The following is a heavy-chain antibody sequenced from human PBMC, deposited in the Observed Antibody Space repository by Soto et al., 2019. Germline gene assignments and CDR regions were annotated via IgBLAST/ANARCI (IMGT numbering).Heavy chain of an antibody. V-gene: IGHV4-4*02. CDR3: GRRRGLNGTTLG. CDR2: IYHNGSA. D-gene: IGHD1-7*01. J-gene: IGHJ4*02. CDR1: GGSITSINW. Sequence: SETLSLTCAVSGGSITSINWWTWVRQSPAKGLEWIGEIYHNGSANYNPSLGTRVTMSVEKSRNQFSLRLGSVTAADTAVYYCGRRRGLNGTTLGWGQGTLVTVSS.